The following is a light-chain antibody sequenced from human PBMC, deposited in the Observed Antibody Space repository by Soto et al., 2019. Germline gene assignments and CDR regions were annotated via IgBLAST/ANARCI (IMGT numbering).Light chain of an antibody. CDR1: QSVTSNY. CDR3: QQYDNSPRVT. CDR2: GAS. V-gene: IGKV3-20*01. Sequence: EIVLTQSPGTLSLSPGERATHSCRASQSVTSNYLAWYQHKPGQAPRLLIYGASSRATGIPDRISGSGSGTDFTLTISRLEPEDFAVYYCQQYDNSPRVTFGQGTKLEIK. J-gene: IGKJ2*01.